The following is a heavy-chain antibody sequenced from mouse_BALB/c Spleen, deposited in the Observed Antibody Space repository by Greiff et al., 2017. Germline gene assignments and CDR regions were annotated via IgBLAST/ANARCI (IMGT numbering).Heavy chain of an antibody. J-gene: IGHJ4*01. CDR2: INPSTGYT. CDR1: GYTFTSYW. V-gene: IGHV1-7*01. Sequence: QVQLKQSGAELAKPGASVKMSCKASGYTFTSYWMHWVKQRPGQGLEWIGYINPSTGYTEYNQKFKDKATLTADKSSSTAYMQLSSLTSEDSAVYYCARSRPRGAMDYWGQGTSVTVSS. CDR3: ARSRPRGAMDY. D-gene: IGHD3-3*01.